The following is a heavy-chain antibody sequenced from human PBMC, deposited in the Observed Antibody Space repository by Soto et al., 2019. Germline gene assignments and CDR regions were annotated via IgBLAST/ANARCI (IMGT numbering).Heavy chain of an antibody. J-gene: IGHJ3*02. CDR1: GFTVSSNY. V-gene: IGHV3-53*01. D-gene: IGHD3-22*01. CDR2: VYIDGST. Sequence: PGGSLRLSCVASGFTVSSNYMSWVRQAPGKGLEWVSIVYIDGSTYYADSVKGRFTISRDNSKNTLYLQMNSLRAEDTAVYYCAKRDYYDSSGYYLNAFDIWGQGTMVTVSS. CDR3: AKRDYYDSSGYYLNAFDI.